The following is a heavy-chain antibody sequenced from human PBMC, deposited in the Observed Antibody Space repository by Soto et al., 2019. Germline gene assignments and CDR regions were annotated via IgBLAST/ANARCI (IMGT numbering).Heavy chain of an antibody. J-gene: IGHJ6*02. CDR1: GFTFSSYG. V-gene: IGHV3-30*18. CDR3: AKENDPYDFWSGPRAPRSYYYYGMDV. D-gene: IGHD3-3*01. Sequence: PGGSLRLSCAASGFTFSSYGMHWVRQARGKGLEWVAVISYDGSNKYYADSVKGRFTISRDNSKNTLYLQMNSLRAEDTALYYCAKENDPYDFWSGPRAPRSYYYYGMDVWGQGTTVTVSS. CDR2: ISYDGSNK.